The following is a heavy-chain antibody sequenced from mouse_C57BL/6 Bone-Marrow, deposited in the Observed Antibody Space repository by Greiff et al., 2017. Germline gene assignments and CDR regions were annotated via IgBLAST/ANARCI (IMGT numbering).Heavy chain of an antibody. CDR3: ARETAAWFAY. Sequence: EVQRVESGPVLVKPGASVKMSCKASGYTFTDYYMNWVKQSHGKSLEWIGVINPYNGGTSYNQKFKGKATLTVDKSSSTAYMELNSLTSEDSAVYYCARETAAWFAYWGQGTLVTVSA. J-gene: IGHJ3*01. CDR1: GYTFTDYY. V-gene: IGHV1-19*01. CDR2: INPYNGGT.